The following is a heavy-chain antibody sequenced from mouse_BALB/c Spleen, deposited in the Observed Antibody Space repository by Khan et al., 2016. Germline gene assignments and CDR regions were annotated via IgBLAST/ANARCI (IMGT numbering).Heavy chain of an antibody. CDR1: GYAFSSFW. CDR3: ARVAGVFDY. V-gene: IGHV1-80*01. CDR2: MYPGDGDT. J-gene: IGHJ2*01. Sequence: QIQLVQSGAELVRPGSSVKISCKASGYAFSSFWMNWVKQRPGQGLEWIGQMYPGDGDTNYNGKFEGKATVTADTSSRTAYMQLSSLTSEDSAVYFCARVAGVFDYWGQSTTLTVSS. D-gene: IGHD1-1*02.